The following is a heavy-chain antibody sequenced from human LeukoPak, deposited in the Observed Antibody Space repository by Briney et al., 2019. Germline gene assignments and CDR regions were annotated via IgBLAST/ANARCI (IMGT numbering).Heavy chain of an antibody. CDR1: GGSISSSSYY. CDR3: ARGSPLGQNWFDP. J-gene: IGHJ5*02. V-gene: IGHV4-39*07. Sequence: SETLSLTRTVSGGSISSSSYYWGWIRQPPGKGLEWIGSIYYSGSTYYNPSLKSRVTISVDTSKNQFSLKLSSVTAADTAVYYCARGSPLGQNWFDPWGQGTLVTVSS. D-gene: IGHD3-10*01. CDR2: IYYSGST.